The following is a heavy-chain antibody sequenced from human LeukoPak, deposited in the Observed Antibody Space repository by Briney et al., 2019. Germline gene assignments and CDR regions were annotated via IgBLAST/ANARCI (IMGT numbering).Heavy chain of an antibody. Sequence: GESLKISCKDSGYSFSTYWIGWVRQMPGKGLEWMGIIYPGDSDTRYSPSFQGQVTISADKSTSTAYLQWSSLKASDTAMYYCARHGQQQLENWFDPWGQGTLVTVSS. CDR2: IYPGDSDT. D-gene: IGHD6-13*01. CDR3: ARHGQQQLENWFDP. J-gene: IGHJ5*02. V-gene: IGHV5-51*01. CDR1: GYSFSTYW.